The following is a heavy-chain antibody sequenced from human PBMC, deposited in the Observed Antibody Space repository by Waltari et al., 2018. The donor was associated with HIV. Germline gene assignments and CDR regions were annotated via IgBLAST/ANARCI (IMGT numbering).Heavy chain of an antibody. CDR3: ARRTSTGRLRFLEWQPRFDP. CDR1: GGSFSGYY. J-gene: IGHJ5*02. D-gene: IGHD3-3*01. Sequence: QVQLQQWGAGLLKPSETLSLTCAVYGGSFSGYYWSWIRQPPGKGLEWIGEINHSGSTNYNPSLKSRVTISVDTSKNQFSLKLSSVTAADTAVYYCARRTSTGRLRFLEWQPRFDPWGQGTLVTVSS. CDR2: INHSGST. V-gene: IGHV4-34*01.